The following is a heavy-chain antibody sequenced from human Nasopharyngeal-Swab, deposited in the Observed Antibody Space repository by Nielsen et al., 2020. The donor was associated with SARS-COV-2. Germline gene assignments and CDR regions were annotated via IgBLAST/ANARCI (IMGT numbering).Heavy chain of an antibody. J-gene: IGHJ4*02. Sequence: SETLSLTCAVSGGSISSSNWWSWVRQPPGKGLEWIGEIYHSGSTNYNPSLTSRVTISVDKSKNQFSLKLRSVTAADTAVYYCARASHVVRFLEPYFDYWGQGTLVTVSS. D-gene: IGHD3-3*01. CDR3: ARASHVVRFLEPYFDY. CDR2: IYHSGST. CDR1: GGSISSSNW. V-gene: IGHV4-4*02.